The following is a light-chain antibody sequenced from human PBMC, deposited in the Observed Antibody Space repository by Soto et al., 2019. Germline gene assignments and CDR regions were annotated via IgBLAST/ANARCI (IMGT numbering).Light chain of an antibody. CDR2: SAS. Sequence: DIHMTQSPSSLSASVGDRVTITCRASQSISTYLHWYQQKPGRAPELLIYSASSLQSGVPSRFSGSGSGTDFTLTISSLKPEDFATYYCQQCYSTPLTFGQGTKVDI. J-gene: IGKJ1*01. V-gene: IGKV1-39*01. CDR1: QSISTY. CDR3: QQCYSTPLT.